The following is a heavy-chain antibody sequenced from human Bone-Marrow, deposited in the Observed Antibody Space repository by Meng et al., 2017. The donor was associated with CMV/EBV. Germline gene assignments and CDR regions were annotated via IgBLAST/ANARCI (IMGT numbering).Heavy chain of an antibody. V-gene: IGHV5-51*01. CDR1: GYSFTSYW. Sequence: GGSLRLSCKGSGYSFTSYWIGWVRQMPGKGLEWMGIIYPGASDTRYSPYFQGQVTISADKSISTAYLQWSSLKASDTAMYYCARRGYCSSTSCYGWFDPWGQGTLVTVSS. D-gene: IGHD2-2*01. J-gene: IGHJ5*02. CDR2: IYPGASDT. CDR3: ARRGYCSSTSCYGWFDP.